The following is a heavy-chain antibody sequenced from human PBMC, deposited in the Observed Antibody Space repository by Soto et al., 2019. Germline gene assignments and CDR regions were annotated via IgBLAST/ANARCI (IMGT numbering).Heavy chain of an antibody. CDR1: GGTFSSYA. V-gene: IGHV1-69*12. Sequence: QVQLVQSGAEVKKPGSSAKVSCKASGGTFSSYALSWVRQAPGQGLEWMGGIIPIFGTTNYAQNFQGRVTLTVDGSTSTAYMVLNSLRSEDTAVYYCARVYGGGSYYYYGMDVWGQGTTVTVSS. J-gene: IGHJ6*02. CDR3: ARVYGGGSYYYYGMDV. CDR2: IIPIFGTT. D-gene: IGHD3-16*01.